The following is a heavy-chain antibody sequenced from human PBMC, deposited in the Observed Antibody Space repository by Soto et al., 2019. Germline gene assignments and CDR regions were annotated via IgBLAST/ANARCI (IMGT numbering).Heavy chain of an antibody. CDR3: ARAWWSSSRWFDP. V-gene: IGHV3-53*02. J-gene: IGHJ5*02. CDR2: IYSGGTT. CDR1: GFTVSSNY. D-gene: IGHD6-6*01. Sequence: EVQLVETGGGLIQPVGSLRLSCEVTGFTVSSNYMSWVRQAPGKGLEWVSVIYSGGTTYSADSVKGRFTISRDDSKNTLYLQMNSLRAEDTAVYYCARAWWSSSRWFDPWGQGTLVTVSS.